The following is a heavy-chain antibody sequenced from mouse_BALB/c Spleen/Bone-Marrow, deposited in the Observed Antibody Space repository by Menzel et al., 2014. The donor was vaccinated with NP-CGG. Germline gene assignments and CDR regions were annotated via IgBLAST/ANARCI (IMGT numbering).Heavy chain of an antibody. CDR3: ASSYALDS. Sequence: EVMLVESGGGLVQPGGSLRLSCATSGFTFTDCFMSWVRQPPGKALEWLGFIRNKANGYTTEYSASEKGRFTTSRDNSQSILYLQLSTLRPEDSATYYCASSYALDSWGQGTSVTVSS. CDR1: GFTFTDCF. CDR2: IRNKANGYTT. V-gene: IGHV7-3*02. J-gene: IGHJ4*01.